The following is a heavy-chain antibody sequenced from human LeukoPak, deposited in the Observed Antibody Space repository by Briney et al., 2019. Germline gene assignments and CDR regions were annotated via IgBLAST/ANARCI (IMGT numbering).Heavy chain of an antibody. J-gene: IGHJ5*02. CDR1: GYTFTGYY. V-gene: IGHV1-2*02. Sequence: ASVKVSCKASGYTFTGYYMHWVRQAPGQGLEWMGWINPNSGGTNYAQKFQGRVTMTRDTSISTAYMELSRLRSDDTAVYYCARGRGRDGITLLGVVIIQGNWFDPWGQGTLVTISS. CDR3: ARGRGRDGITLLGVVIIQGNWFDP. D-gene: IGHD3-3*01. CDR2: INPNSGGT.